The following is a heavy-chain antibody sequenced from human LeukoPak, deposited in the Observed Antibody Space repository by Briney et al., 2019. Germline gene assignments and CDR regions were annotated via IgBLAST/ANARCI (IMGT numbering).Heavy chain of an antibody. D-gene: IGHD3-10*01. CDR3: ARDDGSGSYYATWGY. J-gene: IGHJ4*02. V-gene: IGHV3-33*08. CDR2: ISYDGSNK. Sequence: GGSLRLSCAASGFTFSSYAMSWVRQAPGKGLEWVAVISYDGSNKYYADSVKGRFTISRDNSKNTLYLQMNSLRAEDTAVYYCARDDGSGSYYATWGYWGQGTLVTVSS. CDR1: GFTFSSYA.